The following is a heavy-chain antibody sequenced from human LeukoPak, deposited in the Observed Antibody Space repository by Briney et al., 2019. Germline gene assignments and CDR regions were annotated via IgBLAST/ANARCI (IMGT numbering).Heavy chain of an antibody. CDR1: GFTFSSYW. D-gene: IGHD2-2*01. CDR2: IKQDGSEK. CDR3: ASDPGGYCSSTSCYHFDY. V-gene: IGHV3-7*01. J-gene: IGHJ4*02. Sequence: GGSLRLSCAASGFTFSSYWMSWVRQAPGKGLEWVANIKQDGSEKYYVDSVKGRFTISRDNAKNSLYLQMNSLRAEDTAVYYCASDPGGYCSSTSCYHFDYWGQGTLVTVSS.